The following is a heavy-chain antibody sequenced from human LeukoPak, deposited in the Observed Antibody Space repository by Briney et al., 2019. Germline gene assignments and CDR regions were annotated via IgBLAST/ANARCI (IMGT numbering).Heavy chain of an antibody. D-gene: IGHD3-10*01. CDR3: ARRGGHYYVSGSYGER. CDR2: IYYSGST. Sequence: ETLSLTCTVSGGSISSSSYYWGWIRQPPGKGLEWIGSIYYSGSTYYNPSLKSRVTISVDTSKNQFSLKLSSVTGAGTAVYYCARRGGHYYVSGSYGERWRQPTLVTLSS. J-gene: IGHJ4*02. V-gene: IGHV4-39*01. CDR1: GGSISSSSYY.